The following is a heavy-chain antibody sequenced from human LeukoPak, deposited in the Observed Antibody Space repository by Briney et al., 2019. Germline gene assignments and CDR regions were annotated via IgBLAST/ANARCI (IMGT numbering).Heavy chain of an antibody. D-gene: IGHD3-9*01. CDR2: ISYDGSNK. Sequence: GGSLRLSCAASGFTFRSYEMNWVRQAPGKGLEWVAVISYDGSNKFYADSVRGRFTISRDNSKNTLFLQMNSLRPEDTAVYYCARGPDYDILADYFDYWGQGTLVTVSS. V-gene: IGHV3-30*04. J-gene: IGHJ4*02. CDR3: ARGPDYDILADYFDY. CDR1: GFTFRSYE.